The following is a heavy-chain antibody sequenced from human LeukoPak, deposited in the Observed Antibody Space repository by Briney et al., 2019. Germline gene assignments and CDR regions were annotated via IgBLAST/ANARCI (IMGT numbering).Heavy chain of an antibody. Sequence: ASVKVSCKASGYXFTGYYIHWVRQAPGQGLEWMGIINPSGGSTSYAQKFQGRVTMTRDTSTSTVYMELSSLRSEDTAVFYRARDSSSWYYFDYWGQGTLVTVSS. CDR1: GYXFTGYY. J-gene: IGHJ4*02. CDR2: INPSGGST. V-gene: IGHV1-46*01. CDR3: ARDSSSWYYFDY. D-gene: IGHD6-13*01.